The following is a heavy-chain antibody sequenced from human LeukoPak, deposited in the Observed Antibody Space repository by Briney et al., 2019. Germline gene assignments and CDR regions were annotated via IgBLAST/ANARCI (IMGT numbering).Heavy chain of an antibody. V-gene: IGHV4-31*03. Sequence: SQTLSLTCTFSGGSISSGGYYWSWIRQHPGKGLEWIGYIYYSGSTYYNPSLKSRVTISVDTSKNQFSLKLSSVTAADTAVYYCARDLLGGDPGYFDYWGQGTLVTVSS. J-gene: IGHJ4*02. CDR2: IYYSGST. D-gene: IGHD4-17*01. CDR1: GGSISSGGYY. CDR3: ARDLLGGDPGYFDY.